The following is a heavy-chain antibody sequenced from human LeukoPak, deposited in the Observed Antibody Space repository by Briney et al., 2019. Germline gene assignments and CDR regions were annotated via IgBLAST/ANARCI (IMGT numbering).Heavy chain of an antibody. CDR3: ARAGSWKLNFDY. V-gene: IGHV4-59*01. J-gene: IGHJ4*02. D-gene: IGHD6-13*01. CDR2: IYYSGNT. Sequence: SGTLSLTCTVSGGSISSYYWSWIRQPPGKGLEWIGYIYYSGNTNYNPSHKTRVTISVDTSKNQFSLKLSSVTAADTAVYYCARAGSWKLNFDYWGQGTLVTVSS. CDR1: GGSISSYY.